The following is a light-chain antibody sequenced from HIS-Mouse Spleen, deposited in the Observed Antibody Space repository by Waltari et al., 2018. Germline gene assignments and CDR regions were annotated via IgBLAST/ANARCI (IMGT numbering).Light chain of an antibody. V-gene: IGLV3-10*01. Sequence: SYELTQPPSVSVSPGQTARITCSGDALPKKYAYWYQQKSGQAPVLVLNEDSKRPSGIPERFSGSSSGTMATVTISGAQVEDEADYYCYSTDSSGNHRVFGGGTKLTVL. J-gene: IGLJ2*01. CDR1: ALPKKY. CDR3: YSTDSSGNHRV. CDR2: EDS.